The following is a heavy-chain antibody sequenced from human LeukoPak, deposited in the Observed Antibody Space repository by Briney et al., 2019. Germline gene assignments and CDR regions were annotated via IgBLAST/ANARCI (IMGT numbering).Heavy chain of an antibody. Sequence: PGGSLRLSCAASGFTFSSYAMSWVRQAPGKGLECVSTMTGSGSITRYADSVKGRFIIYRDNPKNPLYLQMNRLRATHTAINYCAKGPWDLPHAFDIWGLGTMVTVSS. J-gene: IGHJ3*02. V-gene: IGHV3-23*01. CDR2: MTGSGSIT. D-gene: IGHD1-26*01. CDR3: AKGPWDLPHAFDI. CDR1: GFTFSSYA.